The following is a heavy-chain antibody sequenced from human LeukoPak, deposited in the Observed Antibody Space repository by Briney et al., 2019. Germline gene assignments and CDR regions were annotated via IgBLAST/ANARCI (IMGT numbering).Heavy chain of an antibody. CDR3: ARQTTVVTEFDY. CDR2: IKPDGSAR. V-gene: IGHV3-7*05. CDR1: GFIFSSYW. Sequence: PGGSLRLSCAASGFIFSSYWMSWVRQAPGTGLEWVASIKPDGSARSYVDSVKGRFTISRDNAKNSLSLQVNSLRAEDTAVYFCARQTTVVTEFDYWGRGTLVTVSS. J-gene: IGHJ4*02. D-gene: IGHD4-23*01.